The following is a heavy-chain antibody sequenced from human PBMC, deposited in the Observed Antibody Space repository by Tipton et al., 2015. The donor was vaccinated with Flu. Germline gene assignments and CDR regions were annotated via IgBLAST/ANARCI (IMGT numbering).Heavy chain of an antibody. J-gene: IGHJ6*02. D-gene: IGHD1-1*01. V-gene: IGHV4-39*07. CDR3: ARDLWNDRRAYYYYGVDV. CDR2: IYYSGTT. Sequence: TLSLTCTVSGGSISTTIYYWGWVRQPPGKGLEWIGSIYYSGTTYYNPSLKNRVTISIDASKNQFSLDLTSLTAADTAVYYCARDLWNDRRAYYYYGVDVWGQGTTVTVPS. CDR1: GGSISTTIYY.